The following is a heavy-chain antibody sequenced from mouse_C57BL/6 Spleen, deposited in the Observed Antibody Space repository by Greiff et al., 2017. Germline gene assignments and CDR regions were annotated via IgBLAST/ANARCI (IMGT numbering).Heavy chain of an antibody. Sequence: EVQLVESRGGLVKPGGSLKLSCAASGFTFSDYGMHWVRQAPEQGLEWVAYISSGSSTIYYADTVKGRFTLSRDNAKKTLFLQMTSLRSEDTAMYYCARPSSLYYFDYWGQGTTLTVSS. V-gene: IGHV5-17*01. D-gene: IGHD1-1*01. CDR3: ARPSSLYYFDY. J-gene: IGHJ2*01. CDR2: ISSGSSTI. CDR1: GFTFSDYG.